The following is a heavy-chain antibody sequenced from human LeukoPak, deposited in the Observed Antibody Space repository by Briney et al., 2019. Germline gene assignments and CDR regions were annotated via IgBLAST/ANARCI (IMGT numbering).Heavy chain of an antibody. V-gene: IGHV1-18*01. CDR1: GYFFTSYG. CDR3: ARDQKVALTYSSGWLDY. Sequence: ASVKVSCKSSGYFFTSYGISWVRQAPGQGPEWMGWISGFNGDTIYAQELQGRVTLSTDTSTRIAYMEVRSLSSDDTAVYYCARDQKVALTYSSGWLDYWGQGTLVTVSS. J-gene: IGHJ4*02. D-gene: IGHD6-25*01. CDR2: ISGFNGDT.